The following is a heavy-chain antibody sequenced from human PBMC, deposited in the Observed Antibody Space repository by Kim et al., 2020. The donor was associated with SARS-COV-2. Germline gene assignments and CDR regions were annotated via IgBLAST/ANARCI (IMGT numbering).Heavy chain of an antibody. Sequence: GGSLRLSCAASGFTFSSYAMHWVRQAPGKGLEWVAVISYDGSNKYYADSVKGRFTISRDNSKNTLYLQMNSLRAEDTAVYYCARDKVGDSSGWLWYYYGMDVWGQGTTVTVSS. V-gene: IGHV3-30*04. J-gene: IGHJ6*02. CDR3: ARDKVGDSSGWLWYYYGMDV. CDR1: GFTFSSYA. D-gene: IGHD6-19*01. CDR2: ISYDGSNK.